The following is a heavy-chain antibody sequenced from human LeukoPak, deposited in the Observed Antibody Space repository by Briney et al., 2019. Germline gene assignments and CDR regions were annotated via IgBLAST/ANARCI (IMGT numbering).Heavy chain of an antibody. V-gene: IGHV4-39*01. CDR1: GGSISSSSYY. D-gene: IGHD1-26*01. CDR3: ARRLSVGVPGYYYYYMDV. CDR2: IYYSGST. J-gene: IGHJ6*03. Sequence: SETLSLTCTVSGGSISSSSYYWGWIRQPPGKGLEWSGSIYYSGSTYYNPSLKSRVTISVDTSKNQFSLKLSSVTAADTAVYYCARRLSVGVPGYYYYYMDVWGKGTTVTVSS.